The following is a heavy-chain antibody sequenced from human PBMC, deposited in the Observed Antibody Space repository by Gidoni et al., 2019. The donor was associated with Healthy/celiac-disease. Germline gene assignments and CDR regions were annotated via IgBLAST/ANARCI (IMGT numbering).Heavy chain of an antibody. CDR2: ISAYNGNT. V-gene: IGHV1-18*01. CDR3: AREGGDNWNYGRYYYYMDV. D-gene: IGHD1-7*01. J-gene: IGHJ6*03. CDR1: GYTFTSYG. Sequence: QLVQSGAEVKKPGASVKVSCKASGYTFTSYGICWVRQAPGQGLEWMGWISAYNGNTNYGQKLQGRVTMTTDTSTSTAYMELRSLRSVDTAVYYCAREGGDNWNYGRYYYYMDVWGKGTTVTVSS.